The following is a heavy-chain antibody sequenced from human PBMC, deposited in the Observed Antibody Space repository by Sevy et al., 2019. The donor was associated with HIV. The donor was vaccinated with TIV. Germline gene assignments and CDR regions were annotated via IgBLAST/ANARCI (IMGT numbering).Heavy chain of an antibody. V-gene: IGHV4-4*02. D-gene: IGHD3-3*01. Sequence: SETLSLTCAVSGASITSSNWWSWVRQPPGKGLEWIGEIYHTGSTNYNPSLKSRVTISLDKSKNQFSLNLSSVTAADTALYYCARVLYDFWSDSYAEPYYYYGMDVWGQGTTVTVSS. CDR3: ARVLYDFWSDSYAEPYYYYGMDV. CDR1: GASITSSNW. J-gene: IGHJ6*02. CDR2: IYHTGST.